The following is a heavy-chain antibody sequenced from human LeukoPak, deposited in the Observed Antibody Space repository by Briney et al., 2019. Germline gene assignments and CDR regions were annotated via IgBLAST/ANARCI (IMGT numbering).Heavy chain of an antibody. CDR1: GYTFTTYA. CDR2: ISTYNGNT. CDR3: ARFWTGYLPDY. V-gene: IGHV1-18*01. D-gene: IGHD3/OR15-3a*01. J-gene: IGHJ4*02. Sequence: ASVKVSCKASGYTFTTYAVSWVRQAPGQGLEWMGWISTYNGNTEYVKSLQGRVTMTTGTSSSTAYMELRGLKSDDTAVYYCARFWTGYLPDYWGQGTLVTVSS.